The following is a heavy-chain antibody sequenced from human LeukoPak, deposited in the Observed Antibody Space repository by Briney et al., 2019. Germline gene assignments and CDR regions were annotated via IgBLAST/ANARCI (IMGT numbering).Heavy chain of an antibody. D-gene: IGHD3-10*01. J-gene: IGHJ4*02. CDR3: ARRTYGSGSYYFDY. CDR2: IYYSGST. CDR1: GGSISSYY. V-gene: IGHV4-59*01. Sequence: ASETLSLTCTVSGGSISSYYWSWIRQPPGKGVEWIGYIYYSGSTNYNPSLKSRVTISVDTSKNQFSLKLSSVTAADTAVYYCARRTYGSGSYYFDYWGQGTLVTVSS.